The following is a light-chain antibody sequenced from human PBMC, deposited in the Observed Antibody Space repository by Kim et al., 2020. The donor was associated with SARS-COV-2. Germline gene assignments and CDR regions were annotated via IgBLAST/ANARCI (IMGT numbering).Light chain of an antibody. CDR1: NIGSKN. J-gene: IGLJ3*02. V-gene: IGLV3-9*01. CDR3: QVWDSSTWV. Sequence: SYELTQPLSVSVALGQTARITCGGNNIGSKNVHWYQQKPGQAPVLVTYRDSNRPSGIPERFSGSNSGNTATLTISRAQAGDEADYYCQVWDSSTWVFGGGTQLTVL. CDR2: RDS.